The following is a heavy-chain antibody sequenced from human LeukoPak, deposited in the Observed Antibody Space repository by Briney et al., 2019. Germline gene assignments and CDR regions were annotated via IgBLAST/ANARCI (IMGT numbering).Heavy chain of an antibody. CDR3: ARHAPDYGGIEY. J-gene: IGHJ4*02. CDR2: IYPGESDT. CDR1: GYSLTNYW. Sequence: GGSLKISFKGSGYSLTNYWIGWVRPMPGKGLEWMGIIYPGESDTRYIPSFQGQVTMSADRSISTAYRQWSSLRASDTAMYYCARHAPDYGGIEYWGPGTLGTVSS. V-gene: IGHV5-51*01. D-gene: IGHD4-23*01.